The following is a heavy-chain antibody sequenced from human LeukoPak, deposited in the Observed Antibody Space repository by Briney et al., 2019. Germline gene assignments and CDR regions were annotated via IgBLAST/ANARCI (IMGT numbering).Heavy chain of an antibody. V-gene: IGHV3-7*01. CDR1: GFTFSNYW. CDR2: IKQDGSEK. CDR3: ARARFGTAGADY. Sequence: GGSLRLSCAASGFTFSNYWMNWVRQAPGKGLEWVANIKQDGSEKYYVDSVKGRFTISRDNAKNSLYLQVNSLRAEDTAVYYCARARFGTAGADYSGQGTLVTVSS. D-gene: IGHD1-1*01. J-gene: IGHJ4*02.